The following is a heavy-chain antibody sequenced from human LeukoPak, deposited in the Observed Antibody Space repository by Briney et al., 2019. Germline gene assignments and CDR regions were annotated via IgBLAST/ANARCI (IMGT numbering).Heavy chain of an antibody. J-gene: IGHJ6*02. Sequence: PGGALRLSCAASGFTFSSYSMNWVRQAPGKGLEWVSYISSSSSTIYYADSVKGRFTISRDNAKNSLYRQMNSLRAEDTAVYYCAIAAAGIYYYGMDVWGQGTTVTVSS. CDR3: AIAAAGIYYYGMDV. CDR1: GFTFSSYS. CDR2: ISSSSSTI. V-gene: IGHV3-48*01. D-gene: IGHD6-13*01.